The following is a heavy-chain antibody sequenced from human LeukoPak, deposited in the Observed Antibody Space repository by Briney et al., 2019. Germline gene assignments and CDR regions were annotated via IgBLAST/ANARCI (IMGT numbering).Heavy chain of an antibody. CDR1: GFTFSSYA. CDR2: ISGSGGSI. J-gene: IGHJ5*02. Sequence: RPGGSLRLSCAASGFTFSSYAMSWVRQAPGKGLEWVSVISGSGGSISYADSVKGRFTISRDNSKNTLYLQMNSPRAEDTALYYCAKDRLSTPTAPRFDPWGQGTQVTVSS. CDR3: AKDRLSTPTAPRFDP. V-gene: IGHV3-23*01. D-gene: IGHD4-23*01.